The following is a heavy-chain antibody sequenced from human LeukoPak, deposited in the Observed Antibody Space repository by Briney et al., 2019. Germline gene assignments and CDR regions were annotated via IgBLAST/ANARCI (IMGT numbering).Heavy chain of an antibody. J-gene: IGHJ4*02. D-gene: IGHD2-21*01. Sequence: SETLSLTCTVSGGSISSGDYYWSWIRQPPGKGLEWIGYIYYSGSTYYNPSLKSRVTISVDTSKNQFSLKLSSVTAADTAVYYCASYCGGDCYTPADYWGQGTLVTVSS. CDR2: IYYSGST. CDR1: GGSISSGDYY. V-gene: IGHV4-30-4*08. CDR3: ASYCGGDCYTPADY.